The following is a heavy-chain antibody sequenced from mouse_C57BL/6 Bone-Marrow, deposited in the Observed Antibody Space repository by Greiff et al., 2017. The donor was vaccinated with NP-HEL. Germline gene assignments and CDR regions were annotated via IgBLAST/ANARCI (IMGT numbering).Heavy chain of an antibody. D-gene: IGHD1-1*01. CDR1: GYTFTSYW. J-gene: IGHJ4*01. CDR2: IDPSDSYT. V-gene: IGHV1-59*01. CDR3: ARWEFPYYYGRRGY. Sequence: QVQLQQPGAELVRPGTSVKLSCKASGYTFTSYWMHWVKQRPGQGLEWIGVIDPSDSYTNYNQKFKGKTTLTVDTSSSTAYMQLSSLTSEDSAVYYCARWEFPYYYGRRGYWGQGTSVTVSS.